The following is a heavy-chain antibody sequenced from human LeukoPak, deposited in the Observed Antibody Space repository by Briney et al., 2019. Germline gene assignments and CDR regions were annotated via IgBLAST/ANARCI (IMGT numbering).Heavy chain of an antibody. CDR2: MYYSGST. J-gene: IGHJ6*03. CDR1: GGSINRYY. D-gene: IGHD5-24*01. Sequence: ETLSLTCTVSGGSINRYYWSWIRQPPGKGLEWIGYMYYSGSTNYNPSLKSRVTISVDTSKNQFSLKLNSVTAADTAVYYCARERWSRREMTNYYYYMGVWGKGTTVTVSS. CDR3: ARERWSRREMTNYYYYMGV. V-gene: IGHV4-59*01.